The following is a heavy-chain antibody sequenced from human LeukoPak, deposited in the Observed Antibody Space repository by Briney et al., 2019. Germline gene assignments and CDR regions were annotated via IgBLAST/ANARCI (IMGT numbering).Heavy chain of an antibody. CDR3: ARDLGDDLTTVTSGNWFDP. Sequence: ASVKVSCKASGYTFSSYGITWARQAPGQGLEWMGWISAYNGNTNYVQKLQGRVTMTTDTSTSTAYMELRSLRSDDTATYFCARDLGDDLTTVTSGNWFDPWGQGTLVTVSS. CDR1: GYTFSSYG. J-gene: IGHJ5*02. D-gene: IGHD4-17*01. V-gene: IGHV1-18*01. CDR2: ISAYNGNT.